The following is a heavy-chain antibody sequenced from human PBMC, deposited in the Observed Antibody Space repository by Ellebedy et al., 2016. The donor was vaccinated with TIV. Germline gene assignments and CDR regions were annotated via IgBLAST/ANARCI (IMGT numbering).Heavy chain of an antibody. CDR2: IYPGDSDT. CDR1: GYSFTSYW. Sequence: GESLKISXKGSGYSFTSYWIGWVRQMPGKGLEWMGIIYPGDSDTRYSPSFQGQVTISADKSISTAYLQWSSLKASDTAMYYCARHGGSGSYYKGTYYYYGMDVWGQGTTVTVSS. CDR3: ARHGGSGSYYKGTYYYYGMDV. J-gene: IGHJ6*02. D-gene: IGHD3-10*01. V-gene: IGHV5-51*01.